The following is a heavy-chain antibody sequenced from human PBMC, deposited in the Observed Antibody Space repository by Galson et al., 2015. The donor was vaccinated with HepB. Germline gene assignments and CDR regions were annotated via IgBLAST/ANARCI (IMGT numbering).Heavy chain of an antibody. J-gene: IGHJ4*02. D-gene: IGHD3-16*01. CDR2: IYFSGAT. CDR3: ARERWVLWGFDY. CDR1: GGSISSSNYY. V-gene: IGHV4-39*07. Sequence: ETLSLTCTVSGGSISSSNYYWGWIRQPPGKGLEWIGSIYFSGATYYNPSLKSRVTISVDTSKNQFSLKLSSVTAADTAVYYCARERWVLWGFDYWGQGTLVTVSS.